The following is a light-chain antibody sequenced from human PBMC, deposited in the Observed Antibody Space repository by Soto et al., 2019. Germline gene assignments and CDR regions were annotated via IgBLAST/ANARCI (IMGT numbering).Light chain of an antibody. J-gene: IGKJ2*01. CDR1: QSISTY. CDR3: QQNYKTPYT. CDR2: AAS. V-gene: IGKV1-39*01. Sequence: DIQMTQSPSSLSASVGDRVTITCRASQSISTYLNWYQHKPGKAPNVLIYAASSLQSGVPSRFSGSGSGTDFTLTINSLQPDDLATYYCQQNYKTPYTCGHGTKLEIK.